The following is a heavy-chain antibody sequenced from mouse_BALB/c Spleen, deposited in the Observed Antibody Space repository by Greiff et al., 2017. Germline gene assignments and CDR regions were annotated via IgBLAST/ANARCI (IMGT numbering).Heavy chain of an antibody. CDR3: ARHGPPYYGRYFDV. V-gene: IGHV5-12-2*01. CDR1: GFTFSSYT. D-gene: IGHD1-2*01. CDR2: ISNGGGST. J-gene: IGHJ1*01. Sequence: EVKVVESGGGLVQPGGSLKLSCAASGFTFSSYTMSWVRQTPEKRLEWVAYISNGGGSTYYPDTVKGRFTISRDNAKNTLYLQMSSLKSEDTAMYYCARHGPPYYGRYFDVWGAGTTVTVSS.